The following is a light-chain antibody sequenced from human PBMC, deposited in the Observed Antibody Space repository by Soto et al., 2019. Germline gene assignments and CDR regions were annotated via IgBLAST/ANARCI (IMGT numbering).Light chain of an antibody. V-gene: IGLV4-69*01. J-gene: IGLJ2*01. CDR3: QTWGTGIRV. CDR1: SGHRTYG. Sequence: QPVLTQSPSASASLGASVTLTCTLSSGHRTYGIAWHQQQPEQGPRYLMKVNTDGSHNKGDGIPDRFSGSSSGAERYLTISSLQSEDEADYYCQTWGTGIRVFGGGTKLTVL. CDR2: VNTDGSH.